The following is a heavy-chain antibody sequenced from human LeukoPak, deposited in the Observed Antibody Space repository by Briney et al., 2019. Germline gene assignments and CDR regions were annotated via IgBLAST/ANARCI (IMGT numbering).Heavy chain of an antibody. D-gene: IGHD3-10*01. Sequence: SETLSLTCTVSGGSISSYYWSWIRQPAGKGLEWIGRIYTSGSTNYNPSLKSRVTMSVDTSKNQFSLKLSSVTAADTAVYYCARAVLLWFGEFTDSNWFDPWGQGTLVTVS. V-gene: IGHV4-4*07. CDR3: ARAVLLWFGEFTDSNWFDP. J-gene: IGHJ5*02. CDR2: IYTSGST. CDR1: GGSISSYY.